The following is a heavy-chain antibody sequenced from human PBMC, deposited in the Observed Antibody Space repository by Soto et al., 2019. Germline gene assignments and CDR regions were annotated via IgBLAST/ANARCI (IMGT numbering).Heavy chain of an antibody. D-gene: IGHD6-13*01. Sequence: SETLYLTCAVSGGSISSGGYSWSWIRQPPGKGLEWIGYNYHSGSTYYNPSLKSRVTISVDRSKNQFSLKLSPVTAADTAVYYCARVKEWGSSWTGRWFDPWGQGTLVTVSS. CDR1: GGSISSGGYS. CDR3: ARVKEWGSSWTGRWFDP. J-gene: IGHJ5*02. CDR2: NYHSGST. V-gene: IGHV4-30-2*01.